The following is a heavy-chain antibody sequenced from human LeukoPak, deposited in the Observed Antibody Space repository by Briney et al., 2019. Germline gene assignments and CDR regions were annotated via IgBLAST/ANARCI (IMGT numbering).Heavy chain of an antibody. V-gene: IGHV3-21*01. Sequence: PGGSLRLSCAASGFTFSSYSMNWVRQAPGKGLEWVSSISSSSSYIYYADSVKGRFIISRDNAKNSLYLQMNSLRAEDTAVYYCARDPPSLYYDSSGYFDYWGQGTLVTVSS. CDR3: ARDPPSLYYDSSGYFDY. J-gene: IGHJ4*02. D-gene: IGHD3-22*01. CDR2: ISSSSSYI. CDR1: GFTFSSYS.